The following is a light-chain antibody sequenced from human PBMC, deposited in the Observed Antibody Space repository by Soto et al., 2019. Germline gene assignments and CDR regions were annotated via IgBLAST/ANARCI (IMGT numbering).Light chain of an antibody. Sequence: QSVLTQPPSVSGAPGQRVTVSCSGGGTNIGAAYDVQWYQHLPGRAPKLLIYASTTRPSGVPDRFSGSRSGSSASLAITGLRAEDEADYYCQSYDSSLHEYVFGPGTKVTVL. V-gene: IGLV1-40*01. CDR1: GTNIGAAYD. J-gene: IGLJ1*01. CDR3: QSYDSSLHEYV. CDR2: AST.